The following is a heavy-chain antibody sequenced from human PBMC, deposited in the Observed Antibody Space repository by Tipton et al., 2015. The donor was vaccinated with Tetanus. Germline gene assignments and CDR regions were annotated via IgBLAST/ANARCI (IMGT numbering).Heavy chain of an antibody. CDR2: IYTSGST. J-gene: IGHJ5*02. CDR1: GGSMSSNAYY. CDR3: ARDGWGLTNWFDP. Sequence: TLSLTCTVSGGSMSSNAYYWGWIRQPPGKGLEWIGRIYTSGSTNYNPSLKSRVTMSVDTSKNQFSLKLSSVTAADTAVYYCARDGWGLTNWFDPWGQGTLVTVSS. V-gene: IGHV4-39*07. D-gene: IGHD7-27*01.